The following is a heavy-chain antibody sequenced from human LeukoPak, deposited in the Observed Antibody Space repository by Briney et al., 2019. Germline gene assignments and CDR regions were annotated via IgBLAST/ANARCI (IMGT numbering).Heavy chain of an antibody. V-gene: IGHV3-74*01. CDR1: GFISSSYW. CDR2: INTDGFST. D-gene: IGHD4-17*01. CDR3: ARSRTYGDYGRGLDY. J-gene: IGHJ4*02. Sequence: GGSLRLSCAASGFISSSYWMHWVRQPPGKGLVYVACINTDGFSTNYADSVKGRFTITRDNAKNTLYLQMNSLRAEDTAVYYCARSRTYGDYGRGLDYWGQGTLVTVSS.